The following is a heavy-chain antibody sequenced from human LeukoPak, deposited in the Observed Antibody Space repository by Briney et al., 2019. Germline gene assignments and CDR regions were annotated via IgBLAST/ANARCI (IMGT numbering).Heavy chain of an antibody. Sequence: PSETLSLTCAVYGGSFCGYYWSWIRQPPGKGLEWIGEINHSGSTNYNPSLKSRVTISVDTSKNQFSLKLSSVTAADTAVYYCARGYCSGGSCSTFDYWGQGTLVTVSS. V-gene: IGHV4-34*01. J-gene: IGHJ4*02. D-gene: IGHD2-15*01. CDR3: ARGYCSGGSCSTFDY. CDR2: INHSGST. CDR1: GGSFCGYY.